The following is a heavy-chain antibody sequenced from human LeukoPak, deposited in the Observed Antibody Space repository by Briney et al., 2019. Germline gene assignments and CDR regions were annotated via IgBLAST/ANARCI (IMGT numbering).Heavy chain of an antibody. Sequence: SETLSLTCAVSGGSISSSNWWSWVRQPPGKGLEWIGEIYHSGSTNYNPSLKSRVTISVDKSKNQFSLKLSSVTAADTAVYYCARAHIVVVPAAIYYYGMDVWGQGTTVTVSS. V-gene: IGHV4-4*02. CDR1: GGSISSSNW. J-gene: IGHJ6*02. D-gene: IGHD2-2*01. CDR2: IYHSGST. CDR3: ARAHIVVVPAAIYYYGMDV.